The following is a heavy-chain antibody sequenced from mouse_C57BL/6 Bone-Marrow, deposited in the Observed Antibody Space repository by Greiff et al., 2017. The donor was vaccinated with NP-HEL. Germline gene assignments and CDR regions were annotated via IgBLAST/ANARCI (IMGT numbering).Heavy chain of an antibody. J-gene: IGHJ3*01. V-gene: IGHV1-82*01. CDR2: IYPGDGDT. CDR1: GYAFSSSW. Sequence: VQLQQPGAELVKPGASVKISCKASGYAFSSSWMNWVKQRPGKGLEWIGRIYPGDGDTNYNGKFKGKATLTADKSSSTAYMQLSSLTSEDSAVYFCADYYGSSYWFAYWGQGTLVTVSA. CDR3: ADYYGSSYWFAY. D-gene: IGHD1-1*01.